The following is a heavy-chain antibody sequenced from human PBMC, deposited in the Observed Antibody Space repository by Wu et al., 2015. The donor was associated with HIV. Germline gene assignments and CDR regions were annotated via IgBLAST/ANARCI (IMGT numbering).Heavy chain of an antibody. CDR1: GYTFTSYG. V-gene: IGHV1-18*01. D-gene: IGHD3-10*01. CDR3: ACITMVRGETAGLFY. Sequence: QVQLVQSGAEVKKPGASVKVSCKASGYTFTSYGISWVRQAPGQGLKWMGWISAYNGNTNYAQKFQGRVTITADESTSTAYMELSSLRSEDTAVYYCACITMVRGETAGLFYWGQGTLVTVSS. J-gene: IGHJ4*02. CDR2: ISAYNGNT.